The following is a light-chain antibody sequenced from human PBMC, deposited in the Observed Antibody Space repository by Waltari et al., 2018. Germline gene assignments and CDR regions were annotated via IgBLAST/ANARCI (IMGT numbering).Light chain of an antibody. CDR2: DAS. Sequence: EIVLTQSPGTLSLSPGERATLSCRASQSFTRYLAWYQHRPGQAPRLLIYDASTRAAGVADRFSGSGSGTDFSLTISRLEPEDFAGYYCQHYVSLPVTFGQGTRVEIK. CDR1: QSFTRY. CDR3: QHYVSLPVT. V-gene: IGKV3-20*01. J-gene: IGKJ1*01.